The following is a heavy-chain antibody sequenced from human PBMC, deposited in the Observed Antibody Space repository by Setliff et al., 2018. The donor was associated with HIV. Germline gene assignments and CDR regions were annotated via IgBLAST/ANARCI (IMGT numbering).Heavy chain of an antibody. CDR3: ARDLSRSAEYGVFDS. CDR2: ISSSTGRAI. V-gene: IGHV3-48*03. D-gene: IGHD4-17*01. J-gene: IGHJ4*02. Sequence: GGSLRLSCAASGFTFSNYDMNWVRQAPGRGLEWISHISSSTGRAIYYADSVKGRFTISRDDPKNSLYLQMNSLRVEDTALYYCARDLSRSAEYGVFDSWGQGTPVTVSS. CDR1: GFTFSNYD.